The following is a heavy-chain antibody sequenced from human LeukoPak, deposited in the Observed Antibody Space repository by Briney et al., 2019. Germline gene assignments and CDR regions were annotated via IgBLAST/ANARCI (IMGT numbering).Heavy chain of an antibody. D-gene: IGHD6-13*01. CDR2: IYTSGST. CDR1: GGSISSYY. J-gene: IGHJ4*02. Sequence: SETLSLTCTVSGGSISSYYWSWIRQPAGKGLEWIGRIYTSGSTNYNPSLKSRVTIIPDTSKNQFSLQLNSVTPDDTALYYCAGDRGVGAAVFFDSWGLGTLVTVSS. V-gene: IGHV4-4*07. CDR3: AGDRGVGAAVFFDS.